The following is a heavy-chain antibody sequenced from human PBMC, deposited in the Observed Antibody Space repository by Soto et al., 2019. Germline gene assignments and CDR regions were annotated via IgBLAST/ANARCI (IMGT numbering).Heavy chain of an antibody. J-gene: IGHJ4*02. CDR2: INHSGST. D-gene: IGHD4-17*01. CDR1: GGSFSGYY. CDR3: ARGANDSGASGHFDN. V-gene: IGHV4-34*01. Sequence: QVQLQQWGAGLLKPSETLSLTCAVYGGSFSGYYWSWIRQPPGKGLEWIGEINHSGSTNYNPSLKMRVPIQEDTSENKFPLKLSSVPPAATAVYSCARGANDSGASGHFDNGGQEPRVTVSS.